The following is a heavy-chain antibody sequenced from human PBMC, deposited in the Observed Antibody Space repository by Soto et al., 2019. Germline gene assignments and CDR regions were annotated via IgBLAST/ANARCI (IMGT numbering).Heavy chain of an antibody. Sequence: QVQLVESGGGVVPPGRSLRLSCAASGFTFSSYAMHWVRQAPGKGLEWVAVISYDGSNKYYADSVKGRFTISRDNSKNTLYLQMNSLKAEDTAVYYCARDEIRFSWAYGMDVWGQWTTVTVSS. V-gene: IGHV3-30-3*01. CDR1: GFTFSSYA. D-gene: IGHD3-3*01. CDR2: ISYDGSNK. CDR3: ARDEIRFSWAYGMDV. J-gene: IGHJ6*02.